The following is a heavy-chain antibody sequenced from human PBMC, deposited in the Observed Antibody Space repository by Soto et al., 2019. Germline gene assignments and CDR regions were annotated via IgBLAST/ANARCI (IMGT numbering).Heavy chain of an antibody. V-gene: IGHV3-73*01. CDR1: GFTFSGSA. Sequence: PGGSLRLSCAASGFTFSGSAMHWVRQASGEGLEWVGRIRSKANSYATAYAASVKGRFTISRDDSKNTAYLQMNSLKTEDTAVYYCTRRDALTDYWGQGTLVTVSS. CDR3: TRRDALTDY. CDR2: IRSKANSYAT. J-gene: IGHJ4*02.